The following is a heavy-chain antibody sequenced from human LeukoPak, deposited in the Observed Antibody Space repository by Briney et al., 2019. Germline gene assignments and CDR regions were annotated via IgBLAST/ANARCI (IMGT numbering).Heavy chain of an antibody. V-gene: IGHV3-11*05. CDR1: RFTFIDYH. D-gene: IGHD3-22*01. Sequence: TSGGSLRLCCAAHRFTFIDYHMTWSRRTPGKGQQWVSYISGSSIYTRYADSVKGRFTISRDNAKNSLYLQMNSLRAEDTALYYCVRDISGYYFDYWGQGTLVTVSS. CDR3: VRDISGYYFDY. J-gene: IGHJ4*02. CDR2: ISGSSIYT.